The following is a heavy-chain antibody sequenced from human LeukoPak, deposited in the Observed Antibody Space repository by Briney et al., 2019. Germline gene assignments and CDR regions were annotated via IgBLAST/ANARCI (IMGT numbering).Heavy chain of an antibody. CDR2: ISSSGSTI. CDR3: ARDPTVVTPKEYYFDY. D-gene: IGHD4-23*01. J-gene: IGHJ4*02. CDR1: GFTFSSYE. V-gene: IGHV3-48*03. Sequence: PGGSLRLSCAASGFTFSSYEMNWVRQAPGKGLEWVSYISSSGSTIHYADSVKGRVTISRDNVKNSLYLQMNSLRAEDTAVYYCARDPTVVTPKEYYFDYWGQGTLVTVSS.